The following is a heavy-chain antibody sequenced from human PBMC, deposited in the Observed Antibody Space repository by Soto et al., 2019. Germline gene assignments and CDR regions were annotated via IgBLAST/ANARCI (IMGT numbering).Heavy chain of an antibody. V-gene: IGHV1-69*13. Sequence: SVKVSCKASGGTFSSYAISWVRQAPGQGLEWMGGIIPIFGTATYAQKFQGRVTTTADESTSTAYMELSSLRPEDTAVYSCAAVGGTWGPSDYWGQRTLVAVSS. J-gene: IGHJ4*02. CDR1: GGTFSSYA. CDR3: AAVGGTWGPSDY. D-gene: IGHD2-15*01. CDR2: IIPIFGTA.